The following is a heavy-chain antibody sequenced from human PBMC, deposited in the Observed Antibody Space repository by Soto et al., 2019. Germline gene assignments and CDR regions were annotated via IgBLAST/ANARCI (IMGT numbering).Heavy chain of an antibody. CDR3: ARDRYYGSGTYYNFYSGMDV. V-gene: IGHV4-30-4*01. D-gene: IGHD3-10*01. Sequence: SETLSLTCTVSGGSINSGDYYWAWVRQPPGKGLEWIGNIFHSGSTYYTPSLQSRVTISLDTSKNHFSLKLSSVTPADTAIYYCARDRYYGSGTYYNFYSGMDVWGQGTTVTVSS. CDR2: IFHSGST. CDR1: GGSINSGDYY. J-gene: IGHJ6*02.